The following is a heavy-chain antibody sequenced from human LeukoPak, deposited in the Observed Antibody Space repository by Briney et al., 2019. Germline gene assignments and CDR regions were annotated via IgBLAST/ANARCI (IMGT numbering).Heavy chain of an antibody. CDR1: GGSISISSYY. V-gene: IGHV4-61*01. CDR3: ARVPRSYYYYYYMDV. J-gene: IGHJ6*03. Sequence: SETLSLTRTVSGGSISISSYYWSWIRQPPGKGLEWLGYIYYSGSSNYNPSLKSRVTMSADTSKNQFSLKLSSVTAADTAVYYCARVPRSYYYYYYMDVWGKGTTVTVSS. CDR2: IYYSGSS.